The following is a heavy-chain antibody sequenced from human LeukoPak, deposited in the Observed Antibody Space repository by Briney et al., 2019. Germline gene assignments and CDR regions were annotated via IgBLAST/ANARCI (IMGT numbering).Heavy chain of an antibody. CDR3: ARETSRDGYMFDY. CDR2: ISDSGST. CDR1: GVSVTSTPFY. V-gene: IGHV4-39*07. J-gene: IGHJ4*02. D-gene: IGHD5-24*01. Sequence: SEALSLTCTVSGVSVTSTPFYWAWVRQPPGKGLEWIGDISDSGSTYYNPSLKSRVTISEDTSKNQFSLKVNSVTAADTAVYYCARETSRDGYMFDYWGQGTLVTVSS.